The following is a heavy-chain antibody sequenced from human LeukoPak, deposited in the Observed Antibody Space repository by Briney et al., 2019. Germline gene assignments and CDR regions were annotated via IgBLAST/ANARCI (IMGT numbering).Heavy chain of an antibody. V-gene: IGHV1-2*02. Sequence: ASVKVSCKASGYTFTGYYMHWVRQAPGQGLEWMGWINPNSGGTNYAQKFQGRVTMTRDTSISTAYMELSRLRSDDTAVYYCAREAPEDIVVVVAATPPTALDPWGQGTLVTVSS. D-gene: IGHD2-15*01. CDR1: GYTFTGYY. CDR3: AREAPEDIVVVVAATPPTALDP. J-gene: IGHJ5*02. CDR2: INPNSGGT.